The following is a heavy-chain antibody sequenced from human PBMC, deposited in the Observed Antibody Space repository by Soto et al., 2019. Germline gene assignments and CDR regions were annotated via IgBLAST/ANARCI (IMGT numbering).Heavy chain of an antibody. CDR3: ARERITMVRGDPGYFDY. CDR2: IYYSGST. V-gene: IGHV4-59*01. D-gene: IGHD3-10*01. CDR1: GGSISSYY. Sequence: SETLSLICTVSGGSISSYYWSWIRQPPGKGLEWIGYIYYSGSTNYNPSLKSRVTISVDTSKNQFSLKLSSVTAADTAVYYCARERITMVRGDPGYFDYWGQGTLVTVSS. J-gene: IGHJ4*02.